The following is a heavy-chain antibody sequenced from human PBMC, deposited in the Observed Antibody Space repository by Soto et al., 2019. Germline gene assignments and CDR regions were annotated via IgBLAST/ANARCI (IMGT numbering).Heavy chain of an antibody. CDR3: ARTLPGYSSGWTSRYFDY. D-gene: IGHD6-19*01. CDR2: IYYSGST. CDR1: GGSISSGGYY. Sequence: SETLSLTCTVSGGSISSGGYYWSWIRQHPGKGLEWIGYIYYSGSTYYNPSLKSRVTISVDTSKNQFSLKLSPVTAADTAVYYCARTLPGYSSGWTSRYFDYWGQGTLVT. J-gene: IGHJ4*02. V-gene: IGHV4-31*03.